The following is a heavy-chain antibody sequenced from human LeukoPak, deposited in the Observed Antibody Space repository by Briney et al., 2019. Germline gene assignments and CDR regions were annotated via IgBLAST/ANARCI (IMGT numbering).Heavy chain of an antibody. CDR2: ISCSGGST. D-gene: IGHD6-13*01. CDR3: AKALEQETVIALDS. Sequence: GGSLRLSCAASGFTFSTYAMSWVRQAPGKGLGWVSAISCSGGSTYYADSVKGRFTISRDNSKNTLYLQMNSLRAEDTSIYFCAKALEQETVIALDSWGQGTLVTVSS. J-gene: IGHJ4*02. CDR1: GFTFSTYA. V-gene: IGHV3-23*01.